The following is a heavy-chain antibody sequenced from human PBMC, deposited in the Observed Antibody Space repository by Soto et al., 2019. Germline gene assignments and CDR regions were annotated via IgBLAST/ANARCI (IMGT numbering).Heavy chain of an antibody. CDR2: INPSGGST. D-gene: IGHD2-15*01. J-gene: IGHJ6*02. CDR3: ARGRDIVANKRRYGMDV. V-gene: IGHV1-46*01. Sequence: ASVKVSCKASGYTFTSYYMHWVRQAPGQGLEWMGIINPSGGSTSYAQKFQGRVTMTRDTSTSTVYMELSSLRSEDTAVYYCARGRDIVANKRRYGMDVWGQGTTVTVSS. CDR1: GYTFTSYY.